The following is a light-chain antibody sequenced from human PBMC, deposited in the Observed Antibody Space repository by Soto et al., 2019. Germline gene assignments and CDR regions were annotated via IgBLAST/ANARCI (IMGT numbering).Light chain of an antibody. J-gene: IGKJ1*01. CDR2: GAS. V-gene: IGKV3-20*01. Sequence: ESMLTQSPGTLSLSPGERATLSCRASQSVTSSYLAWYQQKPGQAPRLLIYGASSRATGIPDRFSGSGSGTDFTLTISRLEPEDFAVYYCQQYGSSPRAFGQGTMVEIK. CDR3: QQYGSSPRA. CDR1: QSVTSSY.